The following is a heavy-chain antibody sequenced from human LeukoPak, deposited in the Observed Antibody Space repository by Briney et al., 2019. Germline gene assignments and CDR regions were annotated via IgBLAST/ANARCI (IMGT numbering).Heavy chain of an antibody. CDR3: AKGPGARGHFNWFDP. CDR2: ITACSTTI. J-gene: IGHJ5*02. V-gene: IGHV3-48*03. D-gene: IGHD5-12*01. CDR1: GFSFSNYE. Sequence: PGGSLRLSCAASGFSFSNYEMNWVRQAPGKGLEWISYITACSTTIYYADPVKGRFTISRDNAKNSLYLQMNGLRGEDTAVYYCAKGPGARGHFNWFDPWGQGTLVTVSS.